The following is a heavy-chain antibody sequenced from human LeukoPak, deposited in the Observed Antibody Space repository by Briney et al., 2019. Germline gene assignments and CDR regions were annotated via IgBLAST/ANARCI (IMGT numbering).Heavy chain of an antibody. CDR3: ARSTGPIDY. J-gene: IGHJ4*02. D-gene: IGHD1-1*01. CDR1: GDSFSSNSAA. CDR2: TYYRSKWST. Sequence: KTSQTLSLTCAISGDSFSSNSAAWNWIRQSPSRGLEWLGRTYYRSKWSTYYAVSVKSRISINRDTSKNQISLQLNSVTPEDTAVYYCARSTGPIDYWGQGTLVTVSS. V-gene: IGHV6-1*01.